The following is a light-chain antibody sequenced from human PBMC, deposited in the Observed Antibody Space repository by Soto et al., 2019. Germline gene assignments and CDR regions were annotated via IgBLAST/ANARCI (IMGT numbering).Light chain of an antibody. CDR3: QQSYSTAT. Sequence: DIQMTQSPSSLSASVGDRVTITCRASQSISSYLNWYQQKPGKAPQLLGYAPSSLKSVVASRFSDSGSGTDCALAISSLQPEDFATYYCQQSYSTATFGQGPKVEIK. CDR2: APS. J-gene: IGKJ1*01. V-gene: IGKV1-39*01. CDR1: QSISSY.